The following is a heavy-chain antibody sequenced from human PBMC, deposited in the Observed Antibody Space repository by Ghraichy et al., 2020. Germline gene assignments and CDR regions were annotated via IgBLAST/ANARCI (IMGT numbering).Heavy chain of an antibody. V-gene: IGHV1-18*01. D-gene: IGHD3-22*01. CDR2: ISAYNGNT. CDR1: GYTFTSYG. Sequence: ASVKVSCKASGYTFTSYGISWVRQAPGQGLEWMGWISAYNGNTNYAQKLQGRVTMTTDTSTSTAYMELRSLRSDDTAVYYCARVPDYYYDSSGYFDYWGQGTLVTVSS. J-gene: IGHJ4*02. CDR3: ARVPDYYYDSSGYFDY.